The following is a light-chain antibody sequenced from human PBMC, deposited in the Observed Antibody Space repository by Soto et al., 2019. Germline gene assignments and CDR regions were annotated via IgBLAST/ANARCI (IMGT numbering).Light chain of an antibody. CDR1: HSVSSTY. V-gene: IGKV3-20*01. CDR2: GAS. J-gene: IGKJ1*01. Sequence: EIVLTQSPGTLSLSPGERATLSCRASHSVSSTYLAWYQQKPGQAPRLLIYGASSRATGIPDRFSGSGSGTDFTSTISRLESEDFAVYYCQQYGSSPPWTFGQGTKVEIK. CDR3: QQYGSSPPWT.